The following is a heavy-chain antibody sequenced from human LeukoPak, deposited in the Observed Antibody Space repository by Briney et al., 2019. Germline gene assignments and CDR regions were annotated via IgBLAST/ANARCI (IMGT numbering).Heavy chain of an antibody. D-gene: IGHD5-12*01. CDR3: ARVHSGYDFGNRKYYYFDY. CDR1: GVSISNYY. CDR2: IYYRGST. Sequence: SETLSLTCTVSGVSISNYYWSWIRQPPGKGLEWIGYIYYRGSTNYNPSLKSRVTISVDTSKNQFSLKLSSVTAADTAVYYCARVHSGYDFGNRKYYYFDYWGQGTLVTVSS. V-gene: IGHV4-59*08. J-gene: IGHJ4*02.